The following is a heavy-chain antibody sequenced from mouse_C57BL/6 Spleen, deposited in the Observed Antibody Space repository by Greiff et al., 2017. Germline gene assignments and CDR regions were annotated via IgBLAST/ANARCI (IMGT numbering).Heavy chain of an antibody. J-gene: IGHJ4*01. CDR3: ARGVLRPTMDY. CDR1: GFTFSDYG. D-gene: IGHD1-2*01. Sequence: EVKLVESGGGLVKPGGSLKLSCAASGFTFSDYGMHWVRQAPEKGLEWVAYISSGSSTIYYADTVKGRFTISRDNAKNTLFLQMTSLGSEDTAMYYCARGVLRPTMDYWGQGTSVTVSS. CDR2: ISSGSSTI. V-gene: IGHV5-17*01.